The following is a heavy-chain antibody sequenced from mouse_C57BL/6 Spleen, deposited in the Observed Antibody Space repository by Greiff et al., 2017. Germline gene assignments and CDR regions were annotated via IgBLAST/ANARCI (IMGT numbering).Heavy chain of an antibody. Sequence: QVQLQQPGPELVKPGASVTLTCKASGYTFTSYWMHWVKLRPGQGLEWIGNINPSNGGTNYNEKFKSKATLTVDKSSSTAYMQLSSLTSEDSAVYYCARDRLLTGLAYWGQGTLVTVSA. CDR1: GYTFTSYW. J-gene: IGHJ3*01. V-gene: IGHV1-53*01. D-gene: IGHD1-1*01. CDR3: ARDRLLTGLAY. CDR2: INPSNGGT.